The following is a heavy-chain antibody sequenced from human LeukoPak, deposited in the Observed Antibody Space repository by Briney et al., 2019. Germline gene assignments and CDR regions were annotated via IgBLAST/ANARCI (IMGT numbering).Heavy chain of an antibody. V-gene: IGHV3-21*01. D-gene: IGHD6-13*01. CDR3: ARDPQGYSSSWFDY. Sequence: GGSLRLSCAASGFSFSSYTMNWVRQAPGKGLEWVSSIRSSSSYIYYADSLKGRFIISRDNAKNSLYLQMNSLRAEDTAVYYCARDPQGYSSSWFDYWGQGTLVTVSS. CDR1: GFSFSSYT. J-gene: IGHJ4*02. CDR2: IRSSSSYI.